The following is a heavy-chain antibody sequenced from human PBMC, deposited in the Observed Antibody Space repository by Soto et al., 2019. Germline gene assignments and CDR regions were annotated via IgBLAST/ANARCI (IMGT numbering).Heavy chain of an antibody. V-gene: IGHV2-5*02. D-gene: IGHD6-19*01. CDR1: GFSFTTSQVG. CDR2: IYWDADK. CDR3: AHRPRVLMSGWDNGYFDF. J-gene: IGHJ4*02. Sequence: QITLEESGPTLVNPTQALALTCTFSGFSFTTSQVGVGWIRQPPGKAQEWLALIYWDADKRYNPSLRSRLTNPRDTSKNQVVPKMTDKDTVETATYYGAHRPRVLMSGWDNGYFDFRVRGARVTLCS.